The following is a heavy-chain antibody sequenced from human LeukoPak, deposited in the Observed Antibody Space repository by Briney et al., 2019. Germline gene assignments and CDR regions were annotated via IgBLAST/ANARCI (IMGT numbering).Heavy chain of an antibody. CDR2: IYSGGST. D-gene: IGHD4-11*01. V-gene: IGHV3-66*01. J-gene: IGHJ4*02. CDR1: GFTVSSNY. Sequence: PGGSLRLSCAASGFTVSSNYMSWVRQAPGKGLEWVSVIYSGGSTYYADSVKGRFTISRDNSKNTVYLQMNSLRAEDTAVYYCARDQGGLHFDYWGQGTLVTVSS. CDR3: ARDQGGLHFDY.